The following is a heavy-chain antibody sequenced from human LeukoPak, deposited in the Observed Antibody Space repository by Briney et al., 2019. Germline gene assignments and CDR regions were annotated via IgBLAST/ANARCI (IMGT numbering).Heavy chain of an antibody. CDR1: GFTFSRNS. V-gene: IGHV3-23*01. D-gene: IGHD2-2*01. J-gene: IGHJ6*03. Sequence: GGSLRLSCAASGFTFSRNSMSWVRQAPGQGLEWVSGINFSGGSTYYADSVKGRFTISRDNSKNTLYLQMNSLRAEGTAVSYCAKRYCDSTTCFYYTDAWGKGTTVTVSS. CDR3: AKRYCDSTTCFYYTDA. CDR2: INFSGGST.